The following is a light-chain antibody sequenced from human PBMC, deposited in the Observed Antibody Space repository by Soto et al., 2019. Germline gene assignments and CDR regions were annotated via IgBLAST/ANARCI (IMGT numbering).Light chain of an antibody. CDR3: CSYAGSSTL. V-gene: IGLV2-23*01. Sequence: QSVLTQPASVSGSPGQSITISCTGTSSDVGSYNLVSWYQQHPGKAPKLMIYEGSKRPSGVSNRFSGSKSGNTASLTISGLQAEDEADYCCCSYAGSSTLFGGGTKLTVL. J-gene: IGLJ2*01. CDR2: EGS. CDR1: SSDVGSYNL.